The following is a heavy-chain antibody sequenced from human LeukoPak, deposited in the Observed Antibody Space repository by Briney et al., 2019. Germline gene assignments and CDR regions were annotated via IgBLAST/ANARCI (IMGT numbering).Heavy chain of an antibody. J-gene: IGHJ6*02. V-gene: IGHV3-33*01. Sequence: GGSLRLSCAASGFPLSSYGMHWVRQAPGKGLESVAVIWHDASNTYYVESVRGRFTISRDNSNNMLYLQLNSLRAEDTAVYYSARAGPEGFGVDVWGQGTTVIVSS. CDR2: IWHDASNT. CDR1: GFPLSSYG. CDR3: ARAGPEGFGVDV.